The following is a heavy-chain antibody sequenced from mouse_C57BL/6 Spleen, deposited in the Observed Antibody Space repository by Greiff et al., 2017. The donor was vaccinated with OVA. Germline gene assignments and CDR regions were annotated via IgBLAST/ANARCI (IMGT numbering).Heavy chain of an antibody. J-gene: IGHJ4*01. D-gene: IGHD1-1*01. CDR3: ARGVITTVVAPDYYAMDY. CDR1: GYSITSGYY. V-gene: IGHV3-6*01. Sequence: DVQLQESGPGLVKPSQSLSLTCSVTGYSITSGYYWNWIRQFPGNKLEWMGYISYDGSNNYNPSLKNRISITRDTSKNQFFLKLNSVTTEDTATYYCARGVITTVVAPDYYAMDYWGQGTSVTVSS. CDR2: ISYDGSN.